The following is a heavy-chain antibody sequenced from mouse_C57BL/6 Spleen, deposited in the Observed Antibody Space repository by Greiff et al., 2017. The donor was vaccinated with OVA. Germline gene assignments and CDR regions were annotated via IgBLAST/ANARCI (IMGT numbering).Heavy chain of an antibody. CDR1: GFSLTSYG. D-gene: IGHD1-3*01. CDR2: IWSGGST. Sequence: VQVVESGPGLVQPSQSLSITCTVSGFSLTSYGVHWVRQSPGKGLEWLGVIWSGGSTDYNAAFISRLSISKDNSKSQVFFKMNSLQADDTAIYYCARSDNYAGWYFDVWGTGTTVTVSS. V-gene: IGHV2-2*01. CDR3: ARSDNYAGWYFDV. J-gene: IGHJ1*03.